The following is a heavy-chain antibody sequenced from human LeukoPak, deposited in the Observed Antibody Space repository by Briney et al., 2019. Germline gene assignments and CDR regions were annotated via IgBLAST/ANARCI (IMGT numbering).Heavy chain of an antibody. CDR2: IRSKAYGGTT. J-gene: IGHJ4*02. Sequence: GGSLRLSCTASGFNFGDYAMSWFRQAPGKGLEWVGFIRSKAYGGTTGYAASVKARFTISRDDSKSIAYLQMNSLKTEDTAVYYCSRDKLRCFYWGQGTLVTVSS. CDR3: SRDKLRCFY. D-gene: IGHD4-17*01. CDR1: GFNFGDYA. V-gene: IGHV3-49*03.